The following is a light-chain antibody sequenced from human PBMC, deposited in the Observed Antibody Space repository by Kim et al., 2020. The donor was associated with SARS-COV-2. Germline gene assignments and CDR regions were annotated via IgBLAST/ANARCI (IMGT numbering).Light chain of an antibody. CDR1: SLRSYY. CDR3: NSRDSSGNHLV. CDR2: GKN. V-gene: IGLV3-19*01. J-gene: IGLJ2*01. Sequence: SSELTQDPAVSVALGQTVRTTCQGDSLRSYYASWYQQKPGQAPVLVIYGKNNRPSGIPDRFSGSSSGNTASLTITGAQADDEADYYCNSRDSSGNHLVFG.